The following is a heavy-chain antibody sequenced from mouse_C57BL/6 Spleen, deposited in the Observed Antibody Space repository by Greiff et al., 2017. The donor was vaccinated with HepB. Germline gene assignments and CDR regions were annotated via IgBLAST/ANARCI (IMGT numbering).Heavy chain of an antibody. CDR3: ASSNGSSHYYAMDY. J-gene: IGHJ4*01. V-gene: IGHV1-55*01. CDR1: GYTFTSYW. Sequence: QVQLQQSGAELVKPGASVKMSCKASGYTFTSYWITWVKQRPGQGLEWIGDIYPGSGSTNYNEKFKSKATLTVDTSSSTAYMQLSSLTSEDSAVFCVASSNGSSHYYAMDYWGQGTSVTVSS. CDR2: IYPGSGST. D-gene: IGHD1-1*01.